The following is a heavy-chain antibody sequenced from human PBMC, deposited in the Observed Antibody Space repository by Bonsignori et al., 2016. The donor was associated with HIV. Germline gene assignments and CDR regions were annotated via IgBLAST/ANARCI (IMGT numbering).Heavy chain of an antibody. J-gene: IGHJ4*02. D-gene: IGHD2-15*01. Sequence: EVQLVESGGGLVQPGGSLRLSCVASGFTLRIYYMSWVRQAPGKGLEWVASIREGGSATYYTDSVKGRFTISRDDADNSLFLQMESLRVEDTAVYYRAREGWKPLDHWGQGTLVTVSS. CDR2: IREGGSAT. CDR3: AREGWKPLDH. V-gene: IGHV3-7*03. CDR1: GFTLRIYY.